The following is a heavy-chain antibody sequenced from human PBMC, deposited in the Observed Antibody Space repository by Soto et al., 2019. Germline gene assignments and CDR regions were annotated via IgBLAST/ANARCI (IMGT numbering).Heavy chain of an antibody. CDR3: ARVLGEPRVTWFVGFDY. D-gene: IGHD3-16*01. Sequence: PSETLPLTCTVSGNSISSYSYCWGCIRQPPGKVLGWIGTMHYGGSTSYKPSLKSGVSVTIDMSENQLFLKLSSVASADTAIYYCARVLGEPRVTWFVGFDYWGQGSQVTVS. J-gene: IGHJ4*02. CDR2: MHYGGST. V-gene: IGHV4-39*01. CDR1: GNSISSYSYC.